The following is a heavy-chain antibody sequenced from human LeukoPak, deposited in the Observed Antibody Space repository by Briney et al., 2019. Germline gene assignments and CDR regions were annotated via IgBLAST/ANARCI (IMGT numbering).Heavy chain of an antibody. J-gene: IGHJ4*02. V-gene: IGHV3-9*01. CDR3: TRDNANRAYDY. D-gene: IGHD1-14*01. Sequence: GGSLRLSCAASGFTFDDYAMHWVRQAPGKGLEWVSGISWNSGSIGYADSVKGRFTISRDNSKNTLHLQIDSLRAEDTATYYCTRDNANRAYDYWGQGTLVTVSS. CDR2: ISWNSGSI. CDR1: GFTFDDYA.